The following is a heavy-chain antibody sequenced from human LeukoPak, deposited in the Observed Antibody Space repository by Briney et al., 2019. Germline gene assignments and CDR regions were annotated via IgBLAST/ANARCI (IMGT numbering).Heavy chain of an antibody. Sequence: SETLSLTCAVSGYSISSGYDWGWIRQPPGKGLEWIGSIYHSGSTYYNPSLKSRVTISVDTSKNQFSLKLSSVTAADTALYYXXRDLAYNDFWSGYYFDYWGQGTLATVSS. CDR1: GYSISSGYD. CDR2: IYHSGST. D-gene: IGHD3-3*01. J-gene: IGHJ4*02. V-gene: IGHV4-38-2*02. CDR3: XRDLAYNDFWSGYYFDY.